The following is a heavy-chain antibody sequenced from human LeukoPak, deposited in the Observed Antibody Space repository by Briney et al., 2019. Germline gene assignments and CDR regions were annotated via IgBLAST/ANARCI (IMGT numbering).Heavy chain of an antibody. Sequence: PSETLSLTCSVSDDSIRNYYWNWVRQPPGKGLEWIAAISYDGSTDYKSTLQSRLTISRDTSKNEFSLRLTSVTATDTAVYYCVREGAVPGIDPWGQGTLVTVSS. CDR2: ISYDGST. CDR1: DDSIRNYY. J-gene: IGHJ5*02. V-gene: IGHV4-59*12. D-gene: IGHD3-16*01. CDR3: VREGAVPGIDP.